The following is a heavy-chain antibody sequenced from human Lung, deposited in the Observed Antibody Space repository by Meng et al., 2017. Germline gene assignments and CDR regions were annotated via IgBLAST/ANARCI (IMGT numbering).Heavy chain of an antibody. V-gene: IGHV4-31*03. CDR3: ARASYGSGSPLGESWFDP. CDR1: GGSITSGSYY. Sequence: QLQLQESGPGLVKPSETLSLTCTVSGGSITSGSYYWSWIRQHPGKGLEWIGYIHDSGSTYYNPSLKSRVTISADTSKNQFSLKLSSVTAADTAVYYCARASYGSGSPLGESWFDPWGQGTLVTVSS. D-gene: IGHD3-10*01. CDR2: IHDSGST. J-gene: IGHJ5*02.